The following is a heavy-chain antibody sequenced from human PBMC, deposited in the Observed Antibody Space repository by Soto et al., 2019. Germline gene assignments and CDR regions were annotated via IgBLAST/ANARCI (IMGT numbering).Heavy chain of an antibody. J-gene: IGHJ4*02. CDR1: GGSISTYY. CDR3: ARRAPVTPFDY. CDR2: IHHSGRT. V-gene: IGHV4-59*03. D-gene: IGHD4-17*01. Sequence: SETLSLTCTVSGGSISTYYWNWIRQTPGKGLEWIGYIHHSGRTNYNPSLRSRVTISVDTSKNQFSLKLTSVTAADSAIYYCARRAPVTPFDYWGQGTLVTVSS.